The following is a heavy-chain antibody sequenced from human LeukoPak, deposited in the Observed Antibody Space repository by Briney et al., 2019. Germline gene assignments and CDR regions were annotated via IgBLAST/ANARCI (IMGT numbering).Heavy chain of an antibody. V-gene: IGHV4-59*01. CDR2: IYYSGST. CDR1: GGSLSSYY. D-gene: IGHD2-2*01. Sequence: NPSETPSLPCTVSGGSLSSYYSSWIRRPPGEGVGWIGYIYYSGSTNYNPSLKSRVIISVDTSKNQFSLKLSSVTAADTAVYYCARAGYCSSTSCYAGYFDYWGQGTLVTVSS. J-gene: IGHJ4*02. CDR3: ARAGYCSSTSCYAGYFDY.